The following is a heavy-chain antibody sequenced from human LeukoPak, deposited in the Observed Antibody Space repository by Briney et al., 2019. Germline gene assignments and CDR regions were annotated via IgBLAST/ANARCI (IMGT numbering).Heavy chain of an antibody. D-gene: IGHD3-10*01. J-gene: IGHJ4*01. CDR1: GGSISSSSYY. V-gene: IGHV4-39*01. Sequence: PSETLSLTCTVSGGSISSSSYYWGWIRQPPGKGLEWIGSIYYSGSTYYNPSLKSRVTISVDTSKNQFSLKLSSVTAADTAVYYCARSYGSGTDFDYWGQEPWSPSPQ. CDR3: ARSYGSGTDFDY. CDR2: IYYSGST.